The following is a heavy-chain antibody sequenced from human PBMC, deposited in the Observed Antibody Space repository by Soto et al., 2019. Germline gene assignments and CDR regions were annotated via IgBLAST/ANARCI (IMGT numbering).Heavy chain of an antibody. J-gene: IGHJ4*02. Sequence: SETLSLTCTVSGGSISSDDYYWAWIRQPPGKGLEWIGSIFYSGITYYNPSLKSRVTISVDTSKNQFSLRLFSVTAADTAFYSCARHGPMYSGKFFDLWGQRTRVTVSS. CDR2: IFYSGIT. D-gene: IGHD1-26*01. CDR1: GGSISSDDYY. CDR3: ARHGPMYSGKFFDL. V-gene: IGHV4-39*01.